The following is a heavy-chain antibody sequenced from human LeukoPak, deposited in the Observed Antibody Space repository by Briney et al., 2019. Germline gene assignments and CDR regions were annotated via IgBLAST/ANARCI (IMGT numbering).Heavy chain of an antibody. CDR3: ARGYSYGSDF. CDR2: INPNTGGT. D-gene: IGHD5-18*01. V-gene: IGHV1-2*06. J-gene: IGHJ4*02. Sequence: ASVKVSCKASGYTFTVYSIHWVRQAPAQGLEWMGRINPNTGGTTYAGKFQGRVTVTRDTSISTTYMDLSGLTSDDTAVYYCARGYSYGSDFWGQGTLVTVSS. CDR1: GYTFTVYS.